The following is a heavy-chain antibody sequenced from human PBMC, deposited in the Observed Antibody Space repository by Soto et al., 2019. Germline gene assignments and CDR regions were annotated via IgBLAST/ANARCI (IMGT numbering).Heavy chain of an antibody. Sequence: SLRLSCAASGFTFSSYGMHWVRQAPGKGLEWVAVIWYDGSNKYYADSVKGRFTISRDNSKNTLYLQMNSLRAEDTAVYYCARDSGSWNRDYCGQGTLVTVYS. CDR1: GFTFSSYG. V-gene: IGHV3-33*01. J-gene: IGHJ4*02. D-gene: IGHD6-13*01. CDR3: ARDSGSWNRDY. CDR2: IWYDGSNK.